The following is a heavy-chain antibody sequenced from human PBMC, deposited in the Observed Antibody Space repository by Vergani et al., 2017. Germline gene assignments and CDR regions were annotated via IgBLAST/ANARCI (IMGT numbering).Heavy chain of an antibody. CDR2: INHSGST. Sequence: QVQLQQWGAGLLKPSETLSLTCAVYGGSFSGYNWSWIRQPPGKGLEWIGEINHSGSTNYNPSLKSRVTISVDTSKNQFSLKLSSVTAADTAVYYCARVLVVAPDYWGQGTLVTVSS. D-gene: IGHD3-22*01. J-gene: IGHJ4*02. CDR3: ARVLVVAPDY. V-gene: IGHV4-34*01. CDR1: GGSFSGYN.